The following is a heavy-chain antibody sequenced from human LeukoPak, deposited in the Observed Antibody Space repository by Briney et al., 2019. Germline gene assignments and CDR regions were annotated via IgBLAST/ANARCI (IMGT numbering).Heavy chain of an antibody. CDR3: SRLWDSGSFLDY. J-gene: IGHJ4*02. Sequence: SETLSLTCTVSGGSISSYYWTWIRQPPGKGLGLEWIGYIYYSGGTNYNPSLKSRVTISIDTSKNQVSLKLSSVTAADTAGYYCSRLWDSGSFLDYWGQGTLVTVSS. D-gene: IGHD6-6*01. CDR1: GGSISSYY. CDR2: IYYSGGT. V-gene: IGHV4-59*08.